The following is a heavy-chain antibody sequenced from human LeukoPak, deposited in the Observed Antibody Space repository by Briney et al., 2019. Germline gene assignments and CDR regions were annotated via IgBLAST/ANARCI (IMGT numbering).Heavy chain of an antibody. J-gene: IGHJ6*02. CDR1: GFTFSSYW. V-gene: IGHV3-23*01. CDR3: AKASAVRGYYYYGMDV. Sequence: PGGSLRLSCAASGFTFSSYWMSWVRQAPGKGLEWVSAISDSGGITYYADSVKGRFTISRDNSKNTLYLQMNSLRAEDTAIYYCAKASAVRGYYYYGMDVWGQGTTVTVSS. D-gene: IGHD3-10*02. CDR2: ISDSGGIT.